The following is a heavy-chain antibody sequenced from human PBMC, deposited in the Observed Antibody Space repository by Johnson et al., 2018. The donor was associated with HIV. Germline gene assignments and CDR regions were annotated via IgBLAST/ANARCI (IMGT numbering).Heavy chain of an antibody. CDR2: VNWNGGST. CDR1: GFTFDEYD. D-gene: IGHD2-15*01. Sequence: VQLVESGGDVARPGGSLRLSCEASGFTFDEYDMSWVRQAPGKGLEWVLGVNWNGGSTGYADSVKGRFTISRDNAKNSLYLQMKSLRAEDTALYYCARDRKWVGARSGDAFDIWGHGTMVTVSS. CDR3: ARDRKWVGARSGDAFDI. J-gene: IGHJ3*02. V-gene: IGHV3-20*04.